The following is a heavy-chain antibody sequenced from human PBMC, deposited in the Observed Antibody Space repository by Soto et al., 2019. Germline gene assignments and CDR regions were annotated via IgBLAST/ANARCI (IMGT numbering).Heavy chain of an antibody. J-gene: IGHJ4*02. V-gene: IGHV3-30*18. CDR3: AKDPLRFLEWGRYFDY. CDR1: GFTFSSYG. D-gene: IGHD3-3*01. Sequence: GGSLRLSCAASGFTFSSYGMHWVRQAPGKGLEWVAVISYDGSNKYYADSVKGRFTISRDNSKNTLYLQMNSLRAEDTAVHYCAKDPLRFLEWGRYFDYWGQGTLVTVSS. CDR2: ISYDGSNK.